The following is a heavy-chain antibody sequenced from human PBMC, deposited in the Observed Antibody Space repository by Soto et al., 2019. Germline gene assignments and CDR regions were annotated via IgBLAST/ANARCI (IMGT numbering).Heavy chain of an antibody. Sequence: GGSLRLSCAASGFTFSSYDMHWVRQATGKGLEWVSVICTAGDPYYPGSVKGRFTISRENAKNSFYLQMNSLRAGDTAVYYCARASRPPFYYSDDMDVWGKGTTVTVSS. D-gene: IGHD6-6*01. CDR3: ARASRPPFYYSDDMDV. CDR1: GFTFSSYD. V-gene: IGHV3-13*05. CDR2: ICTAGDP. J-gene: IGHJ6*03.